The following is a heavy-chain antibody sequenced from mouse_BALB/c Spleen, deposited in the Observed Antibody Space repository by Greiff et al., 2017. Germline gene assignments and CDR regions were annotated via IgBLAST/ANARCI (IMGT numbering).Heavy chain of an antibody. V-gene: IGHV5-6-5*01. D-gene: IGHD2-4*01. J-gene: IGHJ1*01. CDR3: ARSTMTTTGDWYFDV. CDR2: ISSGGST. Sequence: EVQRVESGGGLVKPGGSLKLSCAASGFTFSSYAMSWVRQTPEKRLEWVASISSGGSTYYPDSVKGRFTISRDNARNILYLQMSSLRSEDTAMYYCARSTMTTTGDWYFDVWGAGTTVTVSS. CDR1: GFTFSSYA.